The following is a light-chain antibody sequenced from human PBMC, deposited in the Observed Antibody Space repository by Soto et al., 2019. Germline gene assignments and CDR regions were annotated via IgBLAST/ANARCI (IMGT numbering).Light chain of an antibody. V-gene: IGLV2-14*01. CDR2: DVS. CDR1: SSDVGGYNY. Sequence: QSVLTQPASVSGSPGQSITISCTGTSSDVGGYNYVSWYRQHPGRAPKLMIYDVSNRPSGVSNRFSGSKSGNTASLTISGLQVEDGADYYGSSYTRSSTDVFGPGTKVPVL. CDR3: SSYTRSSTDV. J-gene: IGLJ1*01.